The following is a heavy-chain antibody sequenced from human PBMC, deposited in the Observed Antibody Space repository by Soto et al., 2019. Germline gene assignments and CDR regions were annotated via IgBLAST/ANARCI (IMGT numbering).Heavy chain of an antibody. J-gene: IGHJ4*02. Sequence: PGGSLRLSCAASGFTFSSYAMSWVRQAPGKGLEWVSAISGSGGSTYYADSVKGRFTISRDNSKNTLYLQMNSLRAEDTAVYYCAKEEVVGFLTGYPFDYWGQGTLVTVSS. CDR3: AKEEVVGFLTGYPFDY. CDR2: ISGSGGST. D-gene: IGHD3-9*01. CDR1: GFTFSSYA. V-gene: IGHV3-23*01.